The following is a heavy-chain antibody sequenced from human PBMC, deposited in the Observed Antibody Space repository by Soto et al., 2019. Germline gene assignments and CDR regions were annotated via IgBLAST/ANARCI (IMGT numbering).Heavy chain of an antibody. CDR3: ARGGYYGSGSYLYYYYGMDV. D-gene: IGHD3-10*01. V-gene: IGHV3-48*03. CDR2: ISSSGSTI. CDR1: GFTFSSYE. Sequence: EVQLVESGGGLVQPGGSLRLSCAASGFTFSSYEMNWVRQAPGKGLEWVSYISSSGSTIYYADSVKGRFTISRDNAKNSLYLQMNSLRAEDTAVYYCARGGYYGSGSYLYYYYGMDVWGQGTTVTVSS. J-gene: IGHJ6*02.